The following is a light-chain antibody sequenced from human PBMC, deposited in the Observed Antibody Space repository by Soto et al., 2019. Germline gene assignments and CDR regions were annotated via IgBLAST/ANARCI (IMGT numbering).Light chain of an antibody. Sequence: EIVLTQSPGTLSLSPGERATLSCRASQSVSNNYLAWYQQKPGQAPRLLISSVSKRATGIPDRFSGGGSGTDFTLTISRVEPEDFALYICQQYDGSPITFGQGTRLEIK. CDR2: SVS. CDR3: QQYDGSPIT. CDR1: QSVSNNY. V-gene: IGKV3-20*01. J-gene: IGKJ5*01.